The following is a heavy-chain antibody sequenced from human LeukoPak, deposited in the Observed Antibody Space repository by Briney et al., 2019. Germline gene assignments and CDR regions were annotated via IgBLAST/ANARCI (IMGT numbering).Heavy chain of an antibody. CDR3: AKDMGGSGSLFDY. Sequence: GGSLRLSCAVSGFTVSSNYITWVRQAPGKGLQWVSVIYSDGSTYYADSVKGRFTISRDNAKNSLYLQMNSLRAEDTALYYCAKDMGGSGSLFDYWGQGTLVTVSS. D-gene: IGHD3-10*01. CDR2: IYSDGST. CDR1: GFTVSSNY. V-gene: IGHV3-53*05. J-gene: IGHJ4*02.